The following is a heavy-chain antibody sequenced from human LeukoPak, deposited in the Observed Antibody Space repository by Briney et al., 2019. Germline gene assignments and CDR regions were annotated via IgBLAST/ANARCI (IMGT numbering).Heavy chain of an antibody. Sequence: ASVKVSCKASGYTFTNYDINWVRQATGQGLEWMGWMGSNSGDTGHAQKFQDRVTMTRDTFISTAYMELNNVRSEDTAVYYCVRGPPNWGFDYWGQGTLVTVSS. V-gene: IGHV1-8*01. CDR3: VRGPPNWGFDY. J-gene: IGHJ4*02. CDR2: MGSNSGDT. D-gene: IGHD7-27*01. CDR1: GYTFTNYD.